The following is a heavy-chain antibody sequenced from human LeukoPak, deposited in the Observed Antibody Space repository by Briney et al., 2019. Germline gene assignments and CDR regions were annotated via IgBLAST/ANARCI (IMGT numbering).Heavy chain of an antibody. J-gene: IGHJ2*01. CDR3: ARGGRGVQYYYDSTGHFDL. CDR1: VGSINSGSYY. V-gene: IGHV4-61*02. CDR2: IYINGST. Sequence: SETLSLTCTVSVGSINSGSYYWTWIRQPAGKGLEWIARIYINGSTNYNPSLKSQVTISVDTSNNQFSLKLSSVTAADTAVYYCARGGRGVQYYYDSTGHFDLWGRGTLVTVSS. D-gene: IGHD3-22*01.